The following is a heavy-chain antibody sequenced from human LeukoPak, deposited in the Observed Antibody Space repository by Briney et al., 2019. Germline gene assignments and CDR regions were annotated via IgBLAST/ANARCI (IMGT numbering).Heavy chain of an antibody. Sequence: PGGSLRLSCAASGFTFSSYEMNWVRQAPGKGLEWVSYISSSGYTIYYADSVKGRFTISRDNAQSSLYLQLNSLRAEATAVYFCARGDPPDYWGQGTLVTVSS. CDR2: ISSSGYTI. V-gene: IGHV3-48*03. CDR1: GFTFSSYE. CDR3: ARGDPPDY. J-gene: IGHJ4*02.